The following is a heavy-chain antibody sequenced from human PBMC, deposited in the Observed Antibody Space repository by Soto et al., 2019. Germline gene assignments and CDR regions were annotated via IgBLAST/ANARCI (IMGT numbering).Heavy chain of an antibody. Sequence: QVHVQQSGPGLVKPSETLSLSCTVSSGPSSSHNWGWIRQPPGRGLEWIGYVYYTGGTSYNPSLKSPFNISPDPSTNHLSLTLSSVTVADPTVSYCVIHGIDYLHGLVHGWGEGTTVSVSS. CDR3: VIHGIDYLHGLVHG. V-gene: IGHV4-59*11. CDR1: SGPSSSHN. D-gene: IGHD1-26*01. J-gene: IGHJ6*04. CDR2: VYYTGGT.